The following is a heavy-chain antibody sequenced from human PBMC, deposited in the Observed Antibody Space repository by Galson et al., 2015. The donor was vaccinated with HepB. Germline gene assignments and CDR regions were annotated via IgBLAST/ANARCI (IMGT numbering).Heavy chain of an antibody. J-gene: IGHJ4*02. D-gene: IGHD2-2*02. CDR1: GGTFSSYA. CDR3: ARGPATAIPADY. V-gene: IGHV1-69*04. CDR2: IIPILGIA. Sequence: SVKVSCKASGGTFSSYAISWVRQAPGQGLEWMGRIIPILGIANYAQKFQGRVTITADKSTSTAYMELSSLRSEDTAVYYCARGPATAIPADYWGQGTLVTVSS.